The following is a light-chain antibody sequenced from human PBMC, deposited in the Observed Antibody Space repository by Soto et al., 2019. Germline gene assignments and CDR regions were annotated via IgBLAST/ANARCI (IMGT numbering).Light chain of an antibody. Sequence: QSVLTQTPSVSGAPGQRVTISCTGSSSNIGTGYDVHWYQQLPGTTPKLLIYANINRPSGVPDRFSGSKSGTSASLAITGLQAEDESDYYCQSYDSSLSGYVFGAGTKLTVL. CDR3: QSYDSSLSGYV. J-gene: IGLJ1*01. CDR2: ANI. CDR1: SSNIGTGYD. V-gene: IGLV1-40*01.